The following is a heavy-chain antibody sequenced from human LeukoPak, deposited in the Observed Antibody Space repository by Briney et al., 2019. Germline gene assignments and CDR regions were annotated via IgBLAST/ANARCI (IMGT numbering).Heavy chain of an antibody. CDR3: AVYGDYVGIDY. CDR2: ISGSGGST. CDR1: GFTFSCYA. Sequence: GGSLRLSCAASGFTFSCYAMSWVRQAPGKGLEWVSAISGSGGSTYYADSVKGRFTISRDNSKNTLYLQMNSLRAEDTAVYYCAVYGDYVGIDYWGQGTLVTVSS. J-gene: IGHJ4*02. D-gene: IGHD4-17*01. V-gene: IGHV3-23*01.